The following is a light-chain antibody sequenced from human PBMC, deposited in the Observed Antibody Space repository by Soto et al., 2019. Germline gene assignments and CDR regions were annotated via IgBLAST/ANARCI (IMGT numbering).Light chain of an antibody. CDR3: QQYNSYWT. CDR1: QSISSW. V-gene: IGKV1-5*03. J-gene: IGKJ1*01. CDR2: KAS. Sequence: DIQMTQSPSTLSASVGDRVTITCRASQSISSWLAWYQQKPGKAPKLLIYKASSLESGVPSRFSGSGSETEFSLTISSLQPDDFATYYCQQYNSYWTFGQGNKVEIK.